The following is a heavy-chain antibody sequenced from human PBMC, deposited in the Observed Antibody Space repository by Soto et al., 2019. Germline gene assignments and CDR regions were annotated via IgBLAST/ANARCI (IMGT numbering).Heavy chain of an antibody. CDR2: INHSGST. V-gene: IGHV4-34*01. CDR1: GGSFSGYY. Sequence: SETLSLTCVVYGGSFSGYYWSWIRQPPGKGLEWIGEINHSGSTNYNPSLKSRVTISVDTSKNQFSLKLSSVTAADTAVYYCARGYYYDSSGNDYWGQGTLVTVSS. D-gene: IGHD3-22*01. CDR3: ARGYYYDSSGNDY. J-gene: IGHJ4*02.